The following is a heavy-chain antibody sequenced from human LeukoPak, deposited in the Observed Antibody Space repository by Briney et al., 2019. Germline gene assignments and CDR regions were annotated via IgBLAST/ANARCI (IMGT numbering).Heavy chain of an antibody. CDR1: GYTLTELS. CDR2: FDPEDGET. CDR3: ATQRKGRYGYSEFDY. V-gene: IGHV1-24*01. Sequence: ASVKVSCKVSGYTLTELSMHWVRQAPGKGLEWMGGFDPEDGETIYAQKFQGRVTMTEDTSTDTAYMELSSLRSEDTAVYYCATQRKGRYGYSEFDYWGQGTLVTVSS. D-gene: IGHD5-24*01. J-gene: IGHJ4*02.